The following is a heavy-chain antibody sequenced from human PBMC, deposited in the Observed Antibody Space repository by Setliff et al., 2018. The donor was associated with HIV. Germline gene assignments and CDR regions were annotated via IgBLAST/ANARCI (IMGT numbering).Heavy chain of an antibody. CDR2: IYTRGNT. CDR3: TRDLWGDDYYYNNMDV. CDR1: GASITSHN. D-gene: IGHD2-21*02. V-gene: IGHV4-4*07. J-gene: IGHJ6*03. Sequence: PSETLSLTCSVSGASITSHNRSWIRQAAGKGLEWIGRIYTRGNTNYNPSLRSRVTMSVDTSKNQFSLKVTSVTAADTAVYYCTRDLWGDDYYYNNMDVWGKGTTVTVSS.